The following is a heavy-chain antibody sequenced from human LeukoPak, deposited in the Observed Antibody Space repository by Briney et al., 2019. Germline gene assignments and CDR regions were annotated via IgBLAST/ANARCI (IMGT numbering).Heavy chain of an antibody. CDR2: IYSGGST. J-gene: IGHJ6*02. CDR3: ARSQGSVYDFWSGYYASHYYYYGMDV. CDR1: GFTVSSNY. V-gene: IGHV3-66*01. D-gene: IGHD3-3*01. Sequence: GGSLRLPCAASGFTVSSNYMSWLRQAPGRGLAWVSVIYSGGSTYYADSVKGRFPISRGNSKNTLYLQMNSLRGEDTAVYYCARSQGSVYDFWSGYYASHYYYYGMDVWGQGTTVTVSS.